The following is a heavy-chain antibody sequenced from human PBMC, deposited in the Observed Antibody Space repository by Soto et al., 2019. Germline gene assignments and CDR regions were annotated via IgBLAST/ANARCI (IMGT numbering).Heavy chain of an antibody. V-gene: IGHV4-4*02. CDR3: ASVNNGGLGYPYAFDV. CDR2: IYHSGST. Sequence: QVQLQESGPGLVKPSGTLSLTCAVSGGSISSTNWWSWVRQPPGKGLEWIGEIYHSGSTNYNPSLKSRVTMSVDKSKNQFSLNLNSVTAADTAIYYCASVNNGGLGYPYAFDVWGQGTMVTVSS. J-gene: IGHJ3*01. D-gene: IGHD5-12*01. CDR1: GGSISSTNW.